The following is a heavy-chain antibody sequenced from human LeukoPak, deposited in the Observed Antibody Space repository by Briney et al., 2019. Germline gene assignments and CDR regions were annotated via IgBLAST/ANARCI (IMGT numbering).Heavy chain of an antibody. D-gene: IGHD3-10*01. CDR3: ARDHSQYYYGSGSSYDY. Sequence: GGSLRLSCAASGFTFSSYWMSWVRQAPGKGQEWVANIKQDGSEKYYVDSVKGRFTISRDNAKNSLYLQMNSLRAEDTAVYYCARDHSQYYYGSGSSYDYWGQGTLVTVSS. CDR2: IKQDGSEK. J-gene: IGHJ4*02. V-gene: IGHV3-7*01. CDR1: GFTFSSYW.